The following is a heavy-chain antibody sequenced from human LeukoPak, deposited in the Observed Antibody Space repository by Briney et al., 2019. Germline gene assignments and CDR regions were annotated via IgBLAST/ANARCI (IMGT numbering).Heavy chain of an antibody. CDR1: GYTFTGYY. CDR2: INPNSGGT. CDR3: ATQYYGSGSYYPDY. D-gene: IGHD3-10*01. Sequence: GASVKVSCKASGYTFTGYYMHWVRQAPGQGLEWMGWINPNSGGTNYAQKFQGRVTMTRDMSTSTVYMELSSLRSEDTAVYYCATQYYGSGSYYPDYWGQGTLVTVSS. J-gene: IGHJ4*02. V-gene: IGHV1-2*02.